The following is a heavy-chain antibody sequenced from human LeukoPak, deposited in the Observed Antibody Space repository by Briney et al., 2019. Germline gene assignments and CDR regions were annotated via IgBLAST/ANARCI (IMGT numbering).Heavy chain of an antibody. CDR1: GFTFSNNV. V-gene: IGHV3-23*01. CDR3: TRTSRGWYSGD. CDR2: LRWRGGHT. D-gene: IGHD6-19*01. J-gene: IGHJ4*02. Sequence: GGSLRLSCAASGFTFSNNVMNGVRHAPGEGVEWFSNLRWRGGHTHHTAYVTGRFTISRDPSTNTLDLQMNSLRAEDTAIYYCTRTSRGWYSGDWGQGTLVTGS.